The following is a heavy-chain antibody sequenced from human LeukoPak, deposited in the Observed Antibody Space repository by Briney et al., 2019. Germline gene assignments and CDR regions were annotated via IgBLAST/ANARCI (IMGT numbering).Heavy chain of an antibody. V-gene: IGHV4-34*01. D-gene: IGHD1-26*01. J-gene: IGHJ4*02. CDR2: INHSGST. CDR3: ARGRLGATIQGYRY. Sequence: SETLSLTCAVYGGSFRGYYWSWIRQPPGKGLEWIGEINHSGSTNYNPSLKSRDTISVDTSKNQFSLKLSSVTAADTAVYYCARGRLGATIQGYRYWGQGTLVTVSS. CDR1: GGSFRGYY.